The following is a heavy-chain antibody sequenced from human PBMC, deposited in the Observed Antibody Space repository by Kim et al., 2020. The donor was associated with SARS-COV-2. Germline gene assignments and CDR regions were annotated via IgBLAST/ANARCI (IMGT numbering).Heavy chain of an antibody. J-gene: IGHJ6*02. CDR2: IYPGDSDT. V-gene: IGHV5-51*01. CDR1: GYSFTSYW. D-gene: IGHD1-26*01. CDR3: ATHTSGSYYPMSYYYYYGMDV. Sequence: GESLKISCKGSGYSFTSYWIGWVRQMPGKGLEWMGIIYPGDSDTRYSPSFQGQVTISADKSISTAYLQWSSLKASDTAMCDCATHTSGSYYPMSYYYYYGMDVCGQGTTVTVSS.